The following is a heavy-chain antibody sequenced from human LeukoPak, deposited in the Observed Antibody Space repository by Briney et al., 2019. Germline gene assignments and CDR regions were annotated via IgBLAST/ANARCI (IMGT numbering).Heavy chain of an antibody. CDR2: IIPIFRTA. D-gene: IGHD1-20*01. V-gene: IGHV1-69*13. J-gene: IGHJ4*02. Sequence: SVKVSCKASGGTFSNYAIIWVRQAPGQGPEWVGGIIPIFRTANYAQKFQGRVTITADESTSTAYMELSSLRSEDTAVYYCARDTLDKWNDQDGDDWGQGTLVTVSS. CDR1: GGTFSNYA. CDR3: ARDTLDKWNDQDGDD.